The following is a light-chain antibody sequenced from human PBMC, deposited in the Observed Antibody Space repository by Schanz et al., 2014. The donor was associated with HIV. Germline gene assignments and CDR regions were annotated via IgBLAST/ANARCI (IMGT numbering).Light chain of an antibody. J-gene: IGLJ2*01. V-gene: IGLV1-40*01. CDR3: SSHAGRSSFVV. CDR1: SSNIGAGYH. CDR2: GNS. Sequence: QSVLTQPPSVSGAPGQRVTISCTGSSSNIGAGYHVQWYQQLPGTAPKLLIYGNSNRPSGVSNRFSGSKSGNTASLTISGLQAEDEADYYCSSHAGRSSFVVFGGGTKLTVL.